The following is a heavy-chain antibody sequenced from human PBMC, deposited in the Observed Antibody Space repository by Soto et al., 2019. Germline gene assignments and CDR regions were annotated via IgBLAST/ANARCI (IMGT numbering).Heavy chain of an antibody. CDR2: IYYSGST. V-gene: IGHV4-61*01. Sequence: QGQLQESGPGLVKPSETLSLTCTVSGGSVSSGCYYWSWFRQPPGQGLEGIGFIYYSGSTNNNPSLQTRDTITADTSKNQYSLKRSSGTAADTAVYDSARNEPRTHQQLVRRGYSYYGMDVWGQGNTVTVSS. CDR3: ARNEPRTHQQLVRRGYSYYGMDV. J-gene: IGHJ6*01. D-gene: IGHD6-13*01. CDR1: GGSVSSGCYY.